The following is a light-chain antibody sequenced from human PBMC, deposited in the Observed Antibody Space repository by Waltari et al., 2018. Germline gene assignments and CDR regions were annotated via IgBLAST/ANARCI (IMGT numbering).Light chain of an antibody. V-gene: IGKV3-11*01. CDR2: DSI. Sequence: EIVLTQSPATLSLSPGERATVSCRASQSITNYLAWYQQKPGQAPRLLIYDSINRATGIPARFSGGGSGTDFTLTITSLEPEDFAFYYCQHRSTWPPTFGGGTNVVL. CDR1: QSITNY. J-gene: IGKJ4*01. CDR3: QHRSTWPPT.